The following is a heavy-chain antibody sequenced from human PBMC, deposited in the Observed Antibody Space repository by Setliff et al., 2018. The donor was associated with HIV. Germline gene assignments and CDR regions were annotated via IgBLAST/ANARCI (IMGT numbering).Heavy chain of an antibody. V-gene: IGHV4-59*12. CDR3: ARGRIRYCSSTSCYSSRYNWFDP. J-gene: IGHJ5*02. CDR2: IYNSAST. Sequence: PSETLSLTCTVSGDSISTDYWTWIRQPPGKGLEWIGYIYNSASTSYNPSLKSRVTISVDTSKNQFSLKLSSVTAADTAVYYCARGRIRYCSSTSCYSSRYNWFDPWGQGTLVTVSS. D-gene: IGHD2-2*01. CDR1: GDSISTDY.